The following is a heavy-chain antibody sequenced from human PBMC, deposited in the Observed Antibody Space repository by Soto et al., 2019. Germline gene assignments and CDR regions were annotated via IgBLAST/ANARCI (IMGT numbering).Heavy chain of an antibody. CDR2: ISWNSGSI. Sequence: PGGSLRLSCAASGFTFDDYAMHWVRQAPGKGLEWVSGISWNSGSIGYADSVKGRFTISRDNAKNSLYLQMNSLRAEDTALYYCAKDMDYYDTSGAFDIWGQGTMVTVSS. CDR1: GFTFDDYA. CDR3: AKDMDYYDTSGAFDI. J-gene: IGHJ3*02. D-gene: IGHD3-22*01. V-gene: IGHV3-9*01.